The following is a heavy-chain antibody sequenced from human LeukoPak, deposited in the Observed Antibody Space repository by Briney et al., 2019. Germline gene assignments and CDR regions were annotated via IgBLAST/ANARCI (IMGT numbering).Heavy chain of an antibody. D-gene: IGHD6-19*01. CDR1: GFSLSTYW. CDR2: INPGGTET. V-gene: IGHV3-7*01. J-gene: IGHJ4*02. CDR3: GRFGYVAGVDL. Sequence: GGSLRLSCAASGFSLSTYWVTWVRQAPGTGLEWVANINPGGTETYYVEPVKGRFTISRDNAKNMVYLQMNSLRAEDSAVYHCGRFGYVAGVDLWGQGTLVTVSS.